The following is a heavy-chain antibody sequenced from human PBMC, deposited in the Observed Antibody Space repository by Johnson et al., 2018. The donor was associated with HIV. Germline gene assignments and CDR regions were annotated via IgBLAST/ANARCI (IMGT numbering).Heavy chain of an antibody. V-gene: IGHV3-30*04. J-gene: IGHJ3*02. CDR2: ISYDGSNK. CDR1: GFTFSTYA. D-gene: IGHD3-9*01. CDR3: AREEGTDILTRGDAFDI. Sequence: QVQLVESGGGSVQPVGSLRLSCAASGFTFSTYAMHWVRQTPGKGLEWVAIISYDGSNKYYADSVKGRFTISRDNSKNTLYLQMNSLRAEDTAVYYCAREEGTDILTRGDAFDIWGQGTMVTVSS.